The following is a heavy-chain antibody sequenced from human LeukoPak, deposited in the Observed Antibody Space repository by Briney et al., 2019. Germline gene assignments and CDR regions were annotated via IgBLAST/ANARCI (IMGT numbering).Heavy chain of an antibody. CDR1: GFIFNKHA. CDR2: LSGSDGST. J-gene: IGHJ4*02. V-gene: IGHV3-23*01. Sequence: GGSLRLSCAASGFIFNKHAMSWVRQAPGKGLEWVSGLSGSDGSTDYADSVKGRFTVSRDNSKNTLFLQMNSLRAEDTAIYYCAKGRDYGPADYWGQGTLVTVSS. CDR3: AKGRDYGPADY. D-gene: IGHD4/OR15-4a*01.